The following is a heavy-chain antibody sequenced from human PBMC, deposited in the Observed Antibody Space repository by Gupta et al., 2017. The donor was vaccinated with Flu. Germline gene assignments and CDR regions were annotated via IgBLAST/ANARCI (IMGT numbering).Heavy chain of an antibody. V-gene: IGHV3-30*18. J-gene: IGHJ4*02. Sequence: GFDFNNNGMHWVRQAPGKGLEWVAVISFDGTIKYYADSVKGRFTISRDNSNNTLWLHMSSLRVEDTAVYTCAKDTETLDYWGQGTLVTVSS. CDR3: AKDTETLDY. CDR2: ISFDGTIK. CDR1: GFDFNNNG.